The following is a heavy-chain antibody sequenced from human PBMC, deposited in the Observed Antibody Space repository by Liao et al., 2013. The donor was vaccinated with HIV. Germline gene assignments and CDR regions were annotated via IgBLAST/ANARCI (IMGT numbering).Heavy chain of an antibody. V-gene: IGHV4-61*02. CDR2: IYASGNT. CDR1: GGSINSDSYY. Sequence: QVQLQVSGPGLVKPSQTLSLACTVSGGSINSDSYYWSWIRQPAGKGLEWIGRIYASGNTTYNPSLKSRVTISVDTSKNQFSLKLSSVTAADTAVYYCARVPPLITFGGVIPYSFDYWGQGTLVTVSS. CDR3: ARVPPLITFGGVIPYSFDY. J-gene: IGHJ4*02. D-gene: IGHD3-16*01.